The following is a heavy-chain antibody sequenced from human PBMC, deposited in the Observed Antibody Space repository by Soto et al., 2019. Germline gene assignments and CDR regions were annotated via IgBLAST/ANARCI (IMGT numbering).Heavy chain of an antibody. V-gene: IGHV4-34*01. D-gene: IGHD4-17*01. J-gene: IGHJ4*02. Sequence: KTSETLSLTCAVYGGSFSGYYWSWIRQPPGKGLEWIGEINHSGSTNYNPSLKSRVTISVDTSKNQFSLKLSSVTAADTAVYYCARGGKMTTVTTSAGSVAGRFSPWGQGTMLTV. CDR3: ARGGKMTTVTTSAGSVAGRFSP. CDR1: GGSFSGYY. CDR2: INHSGST.